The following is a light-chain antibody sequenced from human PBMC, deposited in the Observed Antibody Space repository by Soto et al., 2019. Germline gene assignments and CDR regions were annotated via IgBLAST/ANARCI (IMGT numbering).Light chain of an antibody. V-gene: IGKV1-5*01. CDR2: DAS. J-gene: IGKJ1*01. Sequence: DLPVTQSPSTLSASVGDRVTITCRASQSISNSLAWYHQKPGTAPKLLIYDASSLERGVPSRFSGSGSGTEFTLTISSLQPDDFATYYCQQYGGFSRTFGQGTKV. CDR1: QSISNS. CDR3: QQYGGFSRT.